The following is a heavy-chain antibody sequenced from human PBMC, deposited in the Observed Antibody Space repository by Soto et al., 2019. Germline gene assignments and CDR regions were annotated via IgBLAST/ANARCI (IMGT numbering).Heavy chain of an antibody. V-gene: IGHV4-59*01. J-gene: IGHJ4*01. Sequence: PSETLSLTCTVSGGSITNYYWSWIRQPPGKGLEWIGYIFYSGSTKYNPSLKSRVTISVDTSKNQISLKLSSVTAADTAVYYCERAQGVAASDYWGHGTLVTVSS. CDR1: GGSITNYY. CDR2: IFYSGST. CDR3: ERAQGVAASDY. D-gene: IGHD2-15*01.